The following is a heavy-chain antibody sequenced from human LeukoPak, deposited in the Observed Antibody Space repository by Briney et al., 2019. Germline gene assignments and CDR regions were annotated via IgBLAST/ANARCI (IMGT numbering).Heavy chain of an antibody. CDR2: IWYDGSNK. CDR1: GFTFSSYG. CDR3: ARDHARTTVVTLDLYYFDY. D-gene: IGHD4-17*01. Sequence: PGGSLRLSCAASGFTFSSYGMHWVRQAPGKGLEWVAVIWYDGSNKYYADSVKGRFTISRDNSKNTLYLQMNSLRAEDTAVYYCARDHARTTVVTLDLYYFDYWGQGTLVTVSS. V-gene: IGHV3-33*01. J-gene: IGHJ4*02.